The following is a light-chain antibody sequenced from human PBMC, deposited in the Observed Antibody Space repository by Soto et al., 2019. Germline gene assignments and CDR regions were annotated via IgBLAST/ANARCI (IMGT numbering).Light chain of an antibody. CDR3: SSYTSTCAPYV. J-gene: IGLJ1*01. V-gene: IGLV2-14*01. CDR1: SSDVGGYNY. Sequence: QSALTQTASVSGSPGQSITISCTGTSSDVGGYNYVSWYQQHPGKAPKLMIYDVSNRPSGVSNRFSGSKSGNTASLTISGPQTEDEADYYCSSYTSTCAPYVFGTGTKLTVL. CDR2: DVS.